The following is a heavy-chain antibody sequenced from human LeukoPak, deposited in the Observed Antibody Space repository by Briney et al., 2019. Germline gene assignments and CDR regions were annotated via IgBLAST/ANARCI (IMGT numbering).Heavy chain of an antibody. J-gene: IGHJ4*02. CDR1: GFTFSSYG. CDR2: IWYDGSNK. Sequence: PGGSLRLSCAASGFTFSSYGMHWVRQAPGKGLEWVAVIWYDGSNKYYADSVKGRFTISRDNSKNTLYLQMNSLRAEDTAVYYCARAAKYYDFFQGNDYWGQGTLVTVSS. V-gene: IGHV3-33*01. D-gene: IGHD3-3*01. CDR3: ARAAKYYDFFQGNDY.